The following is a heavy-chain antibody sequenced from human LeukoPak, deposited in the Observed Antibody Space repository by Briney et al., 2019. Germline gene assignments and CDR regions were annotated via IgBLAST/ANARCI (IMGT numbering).Heavy chain of an antibody. CDR2: ISAYNGNT. Sequence: ASVKVSCKASGYTFTSYGISWVRQAPGQGLEWMGWISAYNGNTNYAQKLQGRVTMTTDTSTSTAYMDLRSLRSDDTAVYYCARWAGYYYDSSGYYVDYWGQGTLVTVSS. CDR3: ARWAGYYYDSSGYYVDY. J-gene: IGHJ4*02. D-gene: IGHD3-22*01. CDR1: GYTFTSYG. V-gene: IGHV1-18*01.